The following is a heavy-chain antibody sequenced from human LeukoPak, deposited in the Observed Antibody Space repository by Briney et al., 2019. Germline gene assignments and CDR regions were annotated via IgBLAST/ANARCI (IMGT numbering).Heavy chain of an antibody. CDR1: GFTFSNFA. D-gene: IGHD6-13*01. Sequence: HPGGSLRLSCAASGFTFSNFAMMWVRQAPGTGLQWVSTITGYGATFYADSVRGRLTIFRDTSMNTLFLQMNSLGAEDTAVYYCAKGAAAGKVDWFDPWGQGTLVTVSS. J-gene: IGHJ5*02. CDR2: ITGYGAT. CDR3: AKGAAAGKVDWFDP. V-gene: IGHV3-23*01.